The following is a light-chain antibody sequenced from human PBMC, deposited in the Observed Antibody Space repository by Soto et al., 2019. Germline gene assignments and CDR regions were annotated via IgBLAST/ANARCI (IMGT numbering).Light chain of an antibody. CDR3: MQALQTHLT. V-gene: IGKV2-28*01. CDR1: QSLLHSNGYNY. J-gene: IGKJ4*01. Sequence: DIVMTQSPLSLPVTPGEPASISCRSSQSLLHSNGYNYLDWYLQKPGQSPQLLIYLGSNRASGVPDRFSGSGSVTDFTLKVSRVGVEDVGVYYCMQALQTHLTFGGGTKVEIK. CDR2: LGS.